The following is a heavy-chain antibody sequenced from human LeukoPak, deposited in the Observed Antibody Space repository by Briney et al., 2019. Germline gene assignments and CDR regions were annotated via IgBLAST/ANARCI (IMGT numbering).Heavy chain of an antibody. CDR3: ARNGEASNYSSSFLVPLWYYYYYGMDV. CDR1: GGTFSSYA. Sequence: SVKVSCKASGGTFSSYAISWVRQAPGQGLEWMGRIIPILGIANYAQKFQGRVTITADKSTSTAYMELRGLRSEDTAVYYCARNGEASNYSSSFLVPLWYYYYYGMDVWGQGTTVTVSS. D-gene: IGHD6-13*01. J-gene: IGHJ6*02. V-gene: IGHV1-69*04. CDR2: IIPILGIA.